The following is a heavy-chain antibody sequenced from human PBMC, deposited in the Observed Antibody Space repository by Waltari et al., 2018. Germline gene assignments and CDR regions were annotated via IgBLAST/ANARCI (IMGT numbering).Heavy chain of an antibody. V-gene: IGHV3-30*04. J-gene: IGHJ6*02. Sequence: QVQLVESGGGVVQPGRSLKRSCAASEFPFSSYAMNWVRQAPGKGLEWVAVISYNERNIYYVDSVKGRFTISRNNSQKMLYLQMNSLRAEDTAVYYCARDYCDRTNCHGMDVWGRGTTVTVSS. CDR2: ISYNERNI. CDR3: ARDYCDRTNCHGMDV. CDR1: EFPFSSYA. D-gene: IGHD3-22*01.